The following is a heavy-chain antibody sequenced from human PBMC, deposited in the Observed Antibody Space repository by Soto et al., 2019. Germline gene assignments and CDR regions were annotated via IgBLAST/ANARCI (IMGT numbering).Heavy chain of an antibody. CDR2: ISAYNGNT. V-gene: IGHV1-18*01. J-gene: IGHJ4*02. Sequence: AASVKVSCKASGYNFPSYGIAWVRQAPGQGLEWMGWISAYNGNTNYAQKFQGRVIMTTDTSTSTAYTELRSLRSDDTAVYYCARGGGPFNYWGQGTLVTVSS. D-gene: IGHD3-16*01. CDR1: GYNFPSYG. CDR3: ARGGGPFNY.